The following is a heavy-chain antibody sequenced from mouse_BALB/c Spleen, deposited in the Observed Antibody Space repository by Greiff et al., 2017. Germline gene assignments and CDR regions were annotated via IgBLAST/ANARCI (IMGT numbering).Heavy chain of an antibody. CDR1: GFNIKDYY. CDR2: IDPENGDT. Sequence: EVQLQQSGAELVRSGASVKLSCTASGFNIKDYYMHWVKQRPEQGLEWIGWIDPENGDTEYAPKFQGKATMTADTSSNTAYLQLSSLTSEDTAVYYCNAWMVGNPVMGDWGAGTTVTVSS. CDR3: NAWMVGNPVMGD. V-gene: IGHV14-4*02. D-gene: IGHD1-1*02. J-gene: IGHJ1*01.